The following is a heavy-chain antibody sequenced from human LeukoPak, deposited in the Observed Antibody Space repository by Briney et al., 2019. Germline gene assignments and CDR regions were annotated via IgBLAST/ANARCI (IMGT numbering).Heavy chain of an antibody. J-gene: IGHJ4*02. D-gene: IGHD2-2*01. CDR1: GFTFSNYW. Sequence: GGSLRLSCEVSGFTFSNYWMMWVRQAPGKGLEWVASIDEDGSETNYVDSVTGRFTVSRDHAKNSLFLQMNSLRAEDTAVYYCAKGVVVAPDVTPFDYWGQGTLVTVSS. V-gene: IGHV3-7*03. CDR3: AKGVVVAPDVTPFDY. CDR2: IDEDGSET.